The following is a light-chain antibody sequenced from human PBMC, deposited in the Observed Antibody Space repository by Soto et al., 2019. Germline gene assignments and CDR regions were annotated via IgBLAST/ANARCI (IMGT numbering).Light chain of an antibody. CDR2: GAS. J-gene: IGKJ1*01. Sequence: EIVMTQSPATLSVSPGERATLSCRASQSVSSNLAWYQQKPGQAPRLLIYGASTRATVIPARFSGSGSGTEFTLTISSLQSEDFAVYYCQQYNNWPTWTFGQGTKVDIK. V-gene: IGKV3-15*01. CDR3: QQYNNWPTWT. CDR1: QSVSSN.